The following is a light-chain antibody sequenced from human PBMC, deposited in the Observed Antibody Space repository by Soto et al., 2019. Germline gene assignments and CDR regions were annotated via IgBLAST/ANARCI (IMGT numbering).Light chain of an antibody. J-gene: IGLJ3*02. CDR1: SSNIGSNY. Sequence: QSVLTQPPSASGTPGQRVNISCSGSSSNIGSNYVYWYRQFPGTAPKLLIQRNNQRPSGVPARFSGSKSGTSASLAISGLRSEDEADYYCYSAADNIWVFGGGTKVTVL. CDR3: YSAADNIWV. CDR2: RNN. V-gene: IGLV1-47*01.